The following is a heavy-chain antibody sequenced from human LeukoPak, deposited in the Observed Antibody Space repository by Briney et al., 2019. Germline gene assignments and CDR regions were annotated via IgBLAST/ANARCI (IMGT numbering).Heavy chain of an antibody. CDR3: ARAVAARSFYFDS. D-gene: IGHD4-23*01. J-gene: IGHJ4*02. CDR2: INQDGSER. V-gene: IGHV3-7*01. CDR1: VFSFGTYW. Sequence: GGSLRLSCAASVFSFGTYWMSWVRQAPGKGLEWVANINQDGSERYLVDSVKGRFTISRDNAKNSLFLQMNSLRVEDTAVYYCARAVAARSFYFDSWGQGTLVTVSS.